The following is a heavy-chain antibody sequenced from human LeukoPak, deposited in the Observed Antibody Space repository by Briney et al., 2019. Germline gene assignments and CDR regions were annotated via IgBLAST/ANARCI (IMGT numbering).Heavy chain of an antibody. CDR1: GYTFTSYG. Sequence: GASVKVSCKASGYTFTSYGISWVRQAPGQGLEWMGWISAYNGNTNYAQKLQGRVTMTTDTSTSTAYMELRSLRSDDTAVYYCARDRRLPINPHFDWLFPYYYYYGMDVWGQGTTVTVSS. CDR2: ISAYNGNT. CDR3: ARDRRLPINPHFDWLFPYYYYYGMDV. V-gene: IGHV1-18*01. J-gene: IGHJ6*02. D-gene: IGHD3-9*01.